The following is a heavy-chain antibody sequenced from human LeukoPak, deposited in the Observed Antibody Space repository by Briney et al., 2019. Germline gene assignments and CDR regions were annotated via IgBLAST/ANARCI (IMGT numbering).Heavy chain of an antibody. CDR2: IYTSGST. CDR1: GGSITSYY. Sequence: NPSETLSLTCTVSGGSITSYYWSWIPQPAGKGLEWIGRIYTSGSTNYNPSLKSRVTMSVDTSKDQFSLKLSSVTAADTAVYYCARGHPGVRHWFDPWGQGTLVTVSS. V-gene: IGHV4-4*07. D-gene: IGHD3-10*01. J-gene: IGHJ5*02. CDR3: ARGHPGVRHWFDP.